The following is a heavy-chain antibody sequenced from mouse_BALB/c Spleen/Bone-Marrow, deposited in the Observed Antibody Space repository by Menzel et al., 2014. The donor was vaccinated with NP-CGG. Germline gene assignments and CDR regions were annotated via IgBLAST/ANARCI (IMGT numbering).Heavy chain of an antibody. CDR1: GYTFTSYW. D-gene: IGHD2-4*01. CDR2: IYPSDSYT. CDR3: TRTYDYDEGGFDY. Sequence: QVHLQQSGAELVRPGASVKLSCKASGYTFTSYWINWVKQRPGQGLEWIGNIYPSDSYTNYNQKFKDKATLTVDKSSSTAYMQLSSPTPEDSAVYYCTRTYDYDEGGFDYWGQGTTLTVSS. V-gene: IGHV1-69*02. J-gene: IGHJ2*01.